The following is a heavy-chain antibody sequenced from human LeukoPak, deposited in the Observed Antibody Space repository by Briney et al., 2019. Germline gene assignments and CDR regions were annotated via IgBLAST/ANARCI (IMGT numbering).Heavy chain of an antibody. D-gene: IGHD3/OR15-3a*01. CDR3: VRNEATAGLSF. CDR2: ISYDGSNE. V-gene: IGHV3-33*05. Sequence: PGGSLRLSCAASGFIFSNFGMHWVRQAPGKGLEWVTFISYDGSNEYYADSVKGRFTISRDSSKNTLYLQMNSLRAEDTALYYCVRNEATAGLSFWGXGTLVTVSS. CDR1: GFIFSNFG. J-gene: IGHJ4*01.